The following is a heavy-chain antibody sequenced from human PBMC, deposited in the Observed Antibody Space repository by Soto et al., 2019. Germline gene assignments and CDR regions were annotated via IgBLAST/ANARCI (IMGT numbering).Heavy chain of an antibody. D-gene: IGHD5-18*01. CDR2: ISSSSSTI. CDR1: GFTFSSYS. CDR3: ARDGGYSYGPFDY. J-gene: IGHJ4*02. V-gene: IGHV3-48*01. Sequence: EVQLVESGGGLVQPGGSLRLSCAASGFTFSSYSMNWVRQAPGKGLEWVSYISSSSSTIYYADSVKGRFTISRDNAKNSLYRQMNSLRAEDTAVYYGARDGGYSYGPFDYWGQGTLVTVSS.